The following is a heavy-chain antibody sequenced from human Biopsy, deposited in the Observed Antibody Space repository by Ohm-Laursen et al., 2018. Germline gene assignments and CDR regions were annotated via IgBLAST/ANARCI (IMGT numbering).Heavy chain of an antibody. CDR3: ARDGKRWDYSTYFSWHFDL. Sequence: SLRLSCAASGFTFSSFGMHWVRQAPGKGLEWVAVVWYDGINKFYADSVEGRFTISRDNFKNTVYLEMNSLRPEDTAVYFCARDGKRWDYSTYFSWHFDLWGRGTLVTVSS. J-gene: IGHJ2*01. D-gene: IGHD4-11*01. CDR2: VWYDGINK. CDR1: GFTFSSFG. V-gene: IGHV3-33*01.